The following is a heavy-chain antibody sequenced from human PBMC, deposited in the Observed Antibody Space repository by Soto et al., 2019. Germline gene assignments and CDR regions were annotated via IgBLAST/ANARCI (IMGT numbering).Heavy chain of an antibody. CDR3: AKAGMGLHLGELSSYYYYYYMDV. J-gene: IGHJ6*03. CDR2: ISGSGGST. D-gene: IGHD3-16*02. V-gene: IGHV3-23*01. CDR1: GFTFSSYA. Sequence: GGSLRLSWAASGFTFSSYAMIWVRQAPGKGLEWVSAISGSGGSTYYADSVKGRFTISRDNSKNTLYLQMNSLRAEDTAVYYCAKAGMGLHLGELSSYYYYYYMDVWGKGTTVTVSS.